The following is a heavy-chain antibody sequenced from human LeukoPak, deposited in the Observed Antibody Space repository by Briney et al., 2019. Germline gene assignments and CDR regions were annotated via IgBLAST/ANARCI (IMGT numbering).Heavy chain of an antibody. J-gene: IGHJ1*01. V-gene: IGHV1-69*05. CDR2: IIPIFGTA. Sequence: SVKVSCKASGGTFSSYAISWVRQAPGQGLEWMGGIIPIFGTANYAQKFQGRVTITTDESTSTAYMELSSLRSEDTAVYHCARVPKYSSSSVDFQHWGQGTLVTVSS. CDR1: GGTFSSYA. D-gene: IGHD6-6*01. CDR3: ARVPKYSSSSVDFQH.